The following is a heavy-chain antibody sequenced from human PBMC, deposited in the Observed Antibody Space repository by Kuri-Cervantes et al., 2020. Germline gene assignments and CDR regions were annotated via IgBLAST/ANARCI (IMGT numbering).Heavy chain of an antibody. CDR2: IYYSGST. Sequence: GSLRLSCTVSGGSISSYYWSWIRQPPGKGLEWIGYIYYSGSTNYNPSLESRVTISVDTSKNQLSLKLSSVTAADTAVYYCARLPGYSRARLNWGQGTLVTVSS. CDR1: GGSISSYY. J-gene: IGHJ4*02. V-gene: IGHV4-59*13. D-gene: IGHD6-13*01. CDR3: ARLPGYSRARLN.